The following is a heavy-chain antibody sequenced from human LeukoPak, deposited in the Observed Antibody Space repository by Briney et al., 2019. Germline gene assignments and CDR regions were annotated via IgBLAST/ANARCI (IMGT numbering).Heavy chain of an antibody. V-gene: IGHV4-34*01. J-gene: IGHJ6*03. CDR1: GGSFSGYY. CDR3: ARGVLRFFSTSTSYMDV. Sequence: SETLSLTCAVYGGSFSGYYWSWIRQPPGKGLEWIGEINHSGSTNYNPSLKSRVTISVDTSKNQFSLKLSSVTAADTAVYYCARGVLRFFSTSTSYMDVWGKGTTVTVSS. D-gene: IGHD3-3*01. CDR2: INHSGST.